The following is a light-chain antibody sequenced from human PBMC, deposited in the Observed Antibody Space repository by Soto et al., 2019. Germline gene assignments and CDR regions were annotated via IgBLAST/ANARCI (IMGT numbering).Light chain of an antibody. CDR2: ASS. J-gene: IGKJ5*01. Sequence: DIQMTQSPSSLSASVGDRVTMTGRARQTISVSLNWYQQRPGKAPNLLIYASSSLQSGVPPRFSGSGSGTDFNLTISSLQPEDFATYYCQQTYSIPITFGKGTRLDIK. V-gene: IGKV1-39*01. CDR3: QQTYSIPIT. CDR1: QTISVS.